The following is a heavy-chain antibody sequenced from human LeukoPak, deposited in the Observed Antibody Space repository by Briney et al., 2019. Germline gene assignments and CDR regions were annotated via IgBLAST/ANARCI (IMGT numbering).Heavy chain of an antibody. CDR2: IKQDGSEK. Sequence: GGSLRLSCAASGFTFSSYWMSWVRQAPGKGLEWVANIKQDGSEKYYVDSVKGRFTISRDNAKNSLYLQMNSLRAEDTAVYYCARSPSPYYYGMDVWGQGTTVTVSS. V-gene: IGHV3-7*01. J-gene: IGHJ6*02. CDR3: ARSPSPYYYGMDV. CDR1: GFTFSSYW.